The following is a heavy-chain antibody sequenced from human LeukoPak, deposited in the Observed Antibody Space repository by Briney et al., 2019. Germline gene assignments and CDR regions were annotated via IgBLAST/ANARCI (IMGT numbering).Heavy chain of an antibody. J-gene: IGHJ5*02. D-gene: IGHD6-19*01. CDR2: IYSSGSA. V-gene: IGHV4-4*07. CDR1: GGSIINHY. Sequence: PSETLSLTCTVSGGSIINHYWSWIRQPAGKGLEWIGRIYSSGSANYSPSLKRRVSMSIDTSNNHFSLNLTSVTAADTALYFCARDVRYASGWSTPESWGQGTLVTVSS. CDR3: ARDVRYASGWSTPES.